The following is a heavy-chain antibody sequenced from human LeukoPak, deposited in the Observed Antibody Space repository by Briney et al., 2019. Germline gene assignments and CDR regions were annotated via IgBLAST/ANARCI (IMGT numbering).Heavy chain of an antibody. Sequence: QSGGSLRLSCVASGVTLSNYAMSWARQAPGKGLEWVASINHNGNVNYYVDSVKGRFTISRDNAKNSLYLQMSNLRAEDTAVYYCVVGGSPGYWGQGTLVTVSS. CDR3: VVGGSPGY. J-gene: IGHJ4*02. V-gene: IGHV3-7*01. CDR2: INHNGNVN. CDR1: GVTLSNYA. D-gene: IGHD2-15*01.